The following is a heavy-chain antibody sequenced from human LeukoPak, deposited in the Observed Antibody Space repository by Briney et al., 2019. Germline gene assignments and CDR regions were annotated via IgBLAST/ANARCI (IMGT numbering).Heavy chain of an antibody. Sequence: TPSETLSLTCTVSGGSISSSTYFWGWIRQPPGKGLEWIGSIYYSGSTYYNPSLKSRATISVDTSENQFSLKLTSVTAADTAVYSCARHSIAAPGMRWFDPWGQGTLVTVSS. CDR1: GGSISSSTYF. CDR3: ARHSIAAPGMRWFDP. D-gene: IGHD6-13*01. J-gene: IGHJ5*02. V-gene: IGHV4-39*01. CDR2: IYYSGST.